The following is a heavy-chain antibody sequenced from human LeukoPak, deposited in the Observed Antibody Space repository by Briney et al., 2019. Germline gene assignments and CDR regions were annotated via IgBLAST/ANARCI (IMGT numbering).Heavy chain of an antibody. J-gene: IGHJ4*02. CDR1: GFTFSGYA. V-gene: IGHV3-23*01. CDR2: ISDNGGRT. D-gene: IGHD3-22*01. Sequence: PGGSLRLSCAASGFTFSGYAMNWVRQAPGEGLEWVSTISDNGGRTYYADSVKGRFTISRDNSKNTLFLQMNSLRAEDSAVYYCATDREGDPSAYYLVGGQGTLITVSS. CDR3: ATDREGDPSAYYLV.